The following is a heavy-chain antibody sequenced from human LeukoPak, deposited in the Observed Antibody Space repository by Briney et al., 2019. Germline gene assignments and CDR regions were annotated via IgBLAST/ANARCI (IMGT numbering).Heavy chain of an antibody. J-gene: IGHJ5*02. Sequence: GGSLRLSCAASGFTFSSYAMSRVRQAPGKGLEWVSSISSSSSYIYYADSVKGRFTISRDNAKNSLYLQMNSLRAEDTAVYYCARVNWFDPWGQGTLVTVSS. V-gene: IGHV3-21*01. CDR1: GFTFSSYA. CDR2: ISSSSSYI. CDR3: ARVNWFDP.